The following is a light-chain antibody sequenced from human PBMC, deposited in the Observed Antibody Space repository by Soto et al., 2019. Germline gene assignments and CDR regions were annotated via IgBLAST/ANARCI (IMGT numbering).Light chain of an antibody. CDR2: AAS. V-gene: IGKV1-39*01. CDR1: QSISSY. J-gene: IGKJ4*01. CDR3: QQSNSSPRT. Sequence: DIQMTQSPSSLSASVGDRVTITCRASQSISSYLNWYQQKPGKAPNLLIYAASSFQSGVPSRFSGSGSGTDFTLTISSLQPEDFATYYCQQSNSSPRTFGGGTKVQI.